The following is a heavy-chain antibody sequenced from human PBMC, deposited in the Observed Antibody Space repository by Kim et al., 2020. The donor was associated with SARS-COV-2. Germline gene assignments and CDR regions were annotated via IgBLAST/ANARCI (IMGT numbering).Heavy chain of an antibody. CDR2: GNLK. CDR3: ATDLNWAGD. V-gene: IGHV3-7*03. D-gene: IGHD7-27*01. J-gene: IGHJ4*02. Sequence: GNLKYYVDSVKGRFTISRDNAQNSLYLQMNSLRAEDTAIYYCATDLNWAGDWGQGTLVTVSS.